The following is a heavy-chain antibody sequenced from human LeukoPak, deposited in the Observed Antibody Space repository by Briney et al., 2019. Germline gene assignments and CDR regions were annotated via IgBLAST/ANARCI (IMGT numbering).Heavy chain of an antibody. CDR1: GHSISSGYY. CDR3: ARQMRGYYYDSSGHFDY. Sequence: SETLSLTCAVSGHSISSGYYWGWIRQPPGKGLEWIGSIYYSGSTYYNPSLKSRVTISVDTSKNQFSLKLSSVTAADTAVYYCARQMRGYYYDSSGHFDYWGQGTLVTVSS. D-gene: IGHD3-22*01. V-gene: IGHV4-38-2*01. J-gene: IGHJ4*02. CDR2: IYYSGST.